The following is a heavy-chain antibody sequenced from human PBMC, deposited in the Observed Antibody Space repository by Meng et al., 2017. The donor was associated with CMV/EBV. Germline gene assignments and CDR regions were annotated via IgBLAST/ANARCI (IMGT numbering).Heavy chain of an antibody. V-gene: IGHV3-30*02. CDR3: AKGSRHNIVVVPAPPEYFQH. CDR2: IRYDGSNK. Sequence: GGSLRLSCAASGFTFSSYGMHWVRQAPGKGLEWVAFIRYDGSNKYYADSVTGRFTISRDNSKNTLYLQMNSLRAEDTAVYYCAKGSRHNIVVVPAPPEYFQHWGQGTLVTVSS. CDR1: GFTFSSYG. J-gene: IGHJ1*01. D-gene: IGHD2-2*01.